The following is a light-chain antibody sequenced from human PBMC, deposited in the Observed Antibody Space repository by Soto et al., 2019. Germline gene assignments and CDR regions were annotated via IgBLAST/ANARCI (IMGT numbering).Light chain of an antibody. V-gene: IGLV2-14*01. CDR2: GVT. Sequence: QSVLTQPASVSGSPGQSITISCTGTSSDVGAYYSVSWYQHHPGNASTLIIYGVTNRPSGVSNRFSGSKSGNTASLTISGLQAEDEADYHCSSYTSGSSHYVFGTGTKVTGL. CDR1: SSDVGAYYS. J-gene: IGLJ1*01. CDR3: SSYTSGSSHYV.